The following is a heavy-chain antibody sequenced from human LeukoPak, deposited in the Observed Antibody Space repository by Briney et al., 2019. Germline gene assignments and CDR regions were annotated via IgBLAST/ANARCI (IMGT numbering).Heavy chain of an antibody. CDR3: AELGITMIGGV. J-gene: IGHJ6*04. D-gene: IGHD3-10*02. CDR2: IVGSGGTS. CDR1: RFIFGNYA. Sequence: AGRSLRLSCAASRFIFGNYAMSWVRQAPGKGLEWVSTIVGSGGTSDYADSVKGRFTISRDNAKDSLYLQMNSLRAEDTAVYYCAELGITMIGGVWGKGTTVTISS. V-gene: IGHV3-23*01.